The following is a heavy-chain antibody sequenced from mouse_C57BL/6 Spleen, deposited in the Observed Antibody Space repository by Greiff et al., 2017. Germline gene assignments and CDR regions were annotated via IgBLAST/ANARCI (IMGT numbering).Heavy chain of an antibody. CDR2: IYPGNSDT. CDR1: GYTFTSYW. CDR3: TPFITTVVATGAMDY. V-gene: IGHV1-5*01. J-gene: IGHJ4*01. D-gene: IGHD1-1*01. Sequence: VQLQQSGTVLARPGASVKMSCKTSGYTFTSYWMHWVKQRPGQGLEWIGAIYPGNSDTSYNQKFKGKAKLTAVTSASTAYMELSSLTNEDSAVYYGTPFITTVVATGAMDYWGQGTSGTVSS.